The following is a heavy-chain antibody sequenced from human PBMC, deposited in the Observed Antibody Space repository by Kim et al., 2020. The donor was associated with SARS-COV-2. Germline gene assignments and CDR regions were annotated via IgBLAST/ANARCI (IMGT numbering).Heavy chain of an antibody. D-gene: IGHD2-2*01. CDR3: ARGSVVPAAMYYFDY. V-gene: IGHV4-59*09. Sequence: PSLKSRVTISVDTSKNQFSLKLSSVTAADTAVYYCARGSVVPAAMYYFDYWGQGTLVTVSS. J-gene: IGHJ4*02.